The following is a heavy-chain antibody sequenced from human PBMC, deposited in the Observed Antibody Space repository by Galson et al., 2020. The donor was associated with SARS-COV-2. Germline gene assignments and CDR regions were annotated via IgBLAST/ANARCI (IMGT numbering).Heavy chain of an antibody. CDR3: ATCFNEGFGCLYYFDY. Sequence: ASVKVSCKVSGYTLTELSMHWVRQAPGKGLEWMGGFDPEDGETIYAQKFQGRVTMTEDTSTDTAYMELSSLRSEDTAMYYCATCFNEGFGCLYYFDYWGQGTLVTVSS. V-gene: IGHV1-24*01. D-gene: IGHD3-10*01. CDR2: FDPEDGET. J-gene: IGHJ4*02. CDR1: GYTLTELS.